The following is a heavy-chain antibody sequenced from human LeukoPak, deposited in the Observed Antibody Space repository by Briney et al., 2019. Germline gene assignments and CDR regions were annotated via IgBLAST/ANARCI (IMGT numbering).Heavy chain of an antibody. CDR3: ARYGGSGWVIDN. J-gene: IGHJ4*02. V-gene: IGHV4-59*08. CDR2: IYYTGAT. D-gene: IGHD6-19*01. Sequence: SETLSLTCTVSVVSISSYYWTWIRQPPGKGLEWIGYIYYTGATSYNPSLKSRVTISVDTSKKQFSLKLTSVTAADTAVYYCARYGGSGWVIDNWGQGTLVTVSS. CDR1: VVSISSYY.